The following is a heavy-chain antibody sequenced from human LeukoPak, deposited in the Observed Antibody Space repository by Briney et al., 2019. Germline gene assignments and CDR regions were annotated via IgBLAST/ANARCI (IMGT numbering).Heavy chain of an antibody. CDR2: ISAFNGNT. J-gene: IGHJ4*02. CDR1: GYSFTTYG. D-gene: IGHD3-9*01. Sequence: ASVKVSCKASGYSFTTYGITWVRQAPGQGLEWMGWISAFNGNTNYAQKLQGRVTMTTDTSTSTAYMELRSLRSDDAAVYYCARGVPDILTGYYMFDYWGQGTLVTVSS. CDR3: ARGVPDILTGYYMFDY. V-gene: IGHV1-18*01.